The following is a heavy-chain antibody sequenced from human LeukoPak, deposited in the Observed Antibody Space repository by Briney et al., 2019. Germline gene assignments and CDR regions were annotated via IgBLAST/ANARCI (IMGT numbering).Heavy chain of an antibody. CDR1: GYTFTSNY. J-gene: IGHJ4*02. CDR2: IYPRDGST. CDR3: ARDQEGFDY. V-gene: IGHV1-46*01. Sequence: ASVKVSCKASGYTFTSNYIHWVRQAPGQGLEWMGMIYPRDGSTSYAQKFQGRVTVTRDTATSTVHMELSGLRSEDTAVYYCARDQEGFDYWGQGTLVTVSS.